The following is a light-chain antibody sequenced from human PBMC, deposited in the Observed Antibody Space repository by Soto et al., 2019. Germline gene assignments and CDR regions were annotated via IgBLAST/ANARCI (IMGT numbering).Light chain of an antibody. J-gene: IGKJ2*01. CDR2: GAL. Sequence: EIVLTQSPGTLSVSPGERVTLSCRASQNINSNYFAWYQQKPGQAPRLLIHGALNRAAGIPDRFSGSGSGTDFTLTISRLESEDFAVYYCQQYERSPMYTFGQGTELEIK. V-gene: IGKV3-20*01. CDR1: QNINSNY. CDR3: QQYERSPMYT.